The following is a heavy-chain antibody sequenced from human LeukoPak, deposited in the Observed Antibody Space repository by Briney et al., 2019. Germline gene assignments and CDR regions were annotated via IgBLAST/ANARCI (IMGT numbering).Heavy chain of an antibody. CDR2: ISSNSRYI. CDR1: GFTFSDHY. J-gene: IGHJ4*02. D-gene: IGHD3-3*01. CDR3: ARQYYDFWSGFYTADYYFDY. Sequence: GGSLRLSCAASGFTFSDHYMDWVRQAPGKGLEWVSSISSNSRYIYYADSVKGRFTISRDNAKNSLYLQMNSLRAEDSAVYYCARQYYDFWSGFYTADYYFDYWGQGTLVTVSS. V-gene: IGHV3-21*01.